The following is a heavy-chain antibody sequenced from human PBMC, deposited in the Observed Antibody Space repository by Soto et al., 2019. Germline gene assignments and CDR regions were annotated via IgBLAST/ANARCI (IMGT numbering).Heavy chain of an antibody. V-gene: IGHV3-11*06. CDR3: ARSAGWRQGVGYKYGLDV. Sequence: QEYLVESGGGLVKPGGSLRLSCALSGFTVSDHYLTWIRQAPGRGLEWIAYISGSGSFTNYADSVKDRFIISRDIAQNAMYLQINSLRDEDTAVYYCARSAGWRQGVGYKYGLDVWGQGTAVTVSS. CDR1: GFTVSDHY. J-gene: IGHJ6*02. CDR2: ISGSGSFT. D-gene: IGHD5-18*01.